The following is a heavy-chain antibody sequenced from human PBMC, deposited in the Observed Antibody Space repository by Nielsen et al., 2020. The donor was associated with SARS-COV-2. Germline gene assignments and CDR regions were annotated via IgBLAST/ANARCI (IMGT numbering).Heavy chain of an antibody. D-gene: IGHD5-12*01. CDR1: GFTFSNAW. J-gene: IGHJ4*02. CDR3: ARDRPSGFKY. V-gene: IGHV3-7*01. Sequence: GGSLRLSCAASGFTFSNAWMSWVRQAPGKGLEWVANIKQDGSEKYYVDSVKGRFTISRDNAKNSLYLQMNSLRAEDTAVYYCARDRPSGFKYWGQGTLVTVSS. CDR2: IKQDGSEK.